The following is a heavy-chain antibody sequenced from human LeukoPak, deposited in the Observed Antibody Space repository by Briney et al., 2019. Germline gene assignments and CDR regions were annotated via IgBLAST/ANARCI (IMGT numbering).Heavy chain of an antibody. CDR2: TTWNSGSI. CDR1: GFTFDDYT. V-gene: IGHV3-9*01. CDR3: AKEDHFAS. J-gene: IGHJ4*02. Sequence: GGSLRLSCAASGFTFDDYTMHWVRQAPGKGLEWVSGTTWNSGSIGYADSVRGRFTISRDNAKNSLYLEMNSLRAEDTALYYCAKEDHFASWGQGTLVTVSS.